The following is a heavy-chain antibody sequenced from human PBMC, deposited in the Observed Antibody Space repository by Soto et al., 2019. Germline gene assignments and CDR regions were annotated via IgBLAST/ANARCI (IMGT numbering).Heavy chain of an antibody. CDR1: GFTFSSYW. CDR2: IKQDGSEK. Sequence: GGSLRLSCAASGFTFSSYWMSWVRQAPGKGLEWVANIKQDGSEKYYVDYVKGRFTISRDNAKNSLYLQMNSLRAEDTAVYYCARDVYGSGSYYPYYYYGMDVWGQGTTVTVSS. J-gene: IGHJ6*02. D-gene: IGHD3-10*01. V-gene: IGHV3-7*01. CDR3: ARDVYGSGSYYPYYYYGMDV.